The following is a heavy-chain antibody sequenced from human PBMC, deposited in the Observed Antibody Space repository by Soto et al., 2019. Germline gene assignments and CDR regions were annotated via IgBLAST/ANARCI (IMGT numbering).Heavy chain of an antibody. J-gene: IGHJ4*02. Sequence: QVQLVQSGSEVKKPGSSVKVSCQASGGIFSSNAMSWVRQAPGQGLECMGGNLPIFDTTHYAQKSQGRVTITADESTSTAYRELRSLKSEDTALYYCATGGRGYSSAPRFCFEYWGQRTLVTVSS. D-gene: IGHD5-18*01. CDR1: GGIFSSNA. CDR3: ATGGRGYSSAPRFCFEY. CDR2: NLPIFDTT. V-gene: IGHV1-69*01.